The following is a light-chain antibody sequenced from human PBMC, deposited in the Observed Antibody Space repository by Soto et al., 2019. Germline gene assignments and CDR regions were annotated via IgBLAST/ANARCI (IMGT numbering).Light chain of an antibody. CDR1: QTVSSSF. V-gene: IGKV3-20*01. CDR2: GAS. J-gene: IGKJ5*01. CDR3: QQYGTLPIT. Sequence: EIVLTQSPGTLSLSPGERATLSCRASQTVSSSFLAWYEQKPGQAPRRFIYGASSRATGIPDRFSGSGSGTDFTLTIGRLEPEDFAVYYCQQYGTLPITFGQGRRLEIK.